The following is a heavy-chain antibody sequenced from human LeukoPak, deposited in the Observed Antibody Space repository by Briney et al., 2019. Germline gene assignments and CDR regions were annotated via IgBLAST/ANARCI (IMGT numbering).Heavy chain of an antibody. D-gene: IGHD4-17*01. V-gene: IGHV5-10-1*01. CDR1: GYSFTSYW. CDR2: FDPSDSYT. Sequence: GESLKISCKGSGYSFTSYWISWVRQMPGKGLGWKGRFDPSDSYTNYSPSFQGHVTISADKSISTAYLQWSSLKASDTAMYYCARLGDYGDYASDYWGQGTLVTVSS. J-gene: IGHJ4*02. CDR3: ARLGDYGDYASDY.